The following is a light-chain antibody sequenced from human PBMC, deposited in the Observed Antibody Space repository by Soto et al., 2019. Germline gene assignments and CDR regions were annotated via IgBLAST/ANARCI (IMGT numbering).Light chain of an antibody. CDR1: QSVTNSF. CDR3: QQYGSSPRT. Sequence: IVLSQSPVTLSLSPGERATLSCRASQSVTNSFLAWYQQKPGQAPRLLIYGASRRATGIPDRFSGSGSGTDFTLTISRMEPEDFAVYCCQQYGSSPRTFGQGTKVDNK. V-gene: IGKV3-20*01. J-gene: IGKJ1*01. CDR2: GAS.